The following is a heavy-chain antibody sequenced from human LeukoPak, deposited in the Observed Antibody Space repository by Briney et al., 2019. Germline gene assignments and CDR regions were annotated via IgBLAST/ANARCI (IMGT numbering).Heavy chain of an antibody. J-gene: IGHJ4*02. D-gene: IGHD3-10*01. CDR2: MNPNSGNT. CDR1: GYTFTSYG. Sequence: ASVKVSCKASGYTFTSYGISWVRQATGQGLEWMGWMNPNSGNTGYAQKFQGRVTMTRNTSISTAYMELSSLRSEDTAVYYCARVPRAGSGSYNDYWGQGTLVTVSS. CDR3: ARVPRAGSGSYNDY. V-gene: IGHV1-8*02.